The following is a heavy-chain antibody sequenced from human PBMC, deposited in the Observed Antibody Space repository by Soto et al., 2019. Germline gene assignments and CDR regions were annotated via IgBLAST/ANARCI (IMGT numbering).Heavy chain of an antibody. J-gene: IGHJ4*02. Sequence: VQLVESGGGVVQPGRSLRLSCAASGFTFRTYGMYWVRQAPGKGLEWVAVIWYGASNKYYEDSVKGRFTISRDNSENTLYLQMNRLSGEAAAVYYCARGSVYGGELDLWGQGTLVTVSS. CDR3: ARGSVYGGELDL. CDR1: GFTFRTYG. V-gene: IGHV3-33*01. CDR2: IWYGASNK. D-gene: IGHD2-8*01.